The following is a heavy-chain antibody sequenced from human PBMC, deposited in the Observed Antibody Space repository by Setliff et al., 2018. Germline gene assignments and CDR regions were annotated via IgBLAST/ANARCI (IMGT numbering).Heavy chain of an antibody. V-gene: IGHV1-46*01. CDR1: GYTFTRYY. D-gene: IGHD3-3*01. Sequence: ASVKVSCKASGYTFTRYYMHWVRQAPGQGLEWMGIINPSGGSTSYAQKFQGRVTMTRDTSTSTVCMELSSLRSDDTAVYYCARGGIGFSEITIFGVALYWFDPWGQGTLVTVSS. J-gene: IGHJ5*02. CDR2: INPSGGST. CDR3: ARGGIGFSEITIFGVALYWFDP.